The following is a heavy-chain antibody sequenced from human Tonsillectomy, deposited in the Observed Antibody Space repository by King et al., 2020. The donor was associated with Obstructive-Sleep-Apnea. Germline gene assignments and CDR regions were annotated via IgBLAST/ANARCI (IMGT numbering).Heavy chain of an antibody. Sequence: VQLVESGGGLVKPGGSLRLSCAASGSRSSKAYMSWVRQAPGKGLEWVGRIKSNIYGGITDYGVPVKGRFTISIYDSKNTVYLQMNSLKIEDTGVYYCRDGSGMWYGVDVWGQGTAVTVSS. CDR1: GSRSSKAY. V-gene: IGHV3-15*01. D-gene: IGHD3-10*01. J-gene: IGHJ6*02. CDR2: IKSNIYGGIT. CDR3: RDGSGMWYGVDV.